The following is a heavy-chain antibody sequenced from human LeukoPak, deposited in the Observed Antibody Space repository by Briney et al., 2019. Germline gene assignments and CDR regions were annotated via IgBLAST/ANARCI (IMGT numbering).Heavy chain of an antibody. CDR2: ISYDGSNK. V-gene: IGHV3-30*18. J-gene: IGHJ4*02. CDR3: AKEGNSGSYYFDY. D-gene: IGHD1-26*01. CDR1: GFTFSSYD. Sequence: PGRSLRLSCAASGFTFSSYDMHWVRRAPGKGRVWVTVISYDGSNKYSAVTVKGRFTISRDNSKNTLYLQMNSLRAEDTAVYYCAKEGNSGSYYFDYWGQGTLVTVSS.